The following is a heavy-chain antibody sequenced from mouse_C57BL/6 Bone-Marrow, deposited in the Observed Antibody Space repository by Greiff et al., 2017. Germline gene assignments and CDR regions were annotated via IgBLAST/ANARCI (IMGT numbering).Heavy chain of an antibody. Sequence: EVKLVESGGGLVKPGGSLKLSCAASGFTFSSYAMSWVRQTPEKRLEWVATISDGGSYTYYPDNVKGRFTISRDNAKNNLYLQMSHLKSEDTARYYCARGGNGDYWGQGTTLTVSS. CDR3: ARGGNGDY. J-gene: IGHJ2*01. CDR1: GFTFSSYA. D-gene: IGHD2-1*01. CDR2: ISDGGSYT. V-gene: IGHV5-4*03.